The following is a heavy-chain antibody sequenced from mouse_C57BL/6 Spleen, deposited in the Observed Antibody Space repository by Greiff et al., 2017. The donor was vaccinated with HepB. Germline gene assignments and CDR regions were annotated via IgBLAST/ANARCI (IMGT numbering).Heavy chain of an antibody. CDR1: GFTFSDYG. CDR3: ARGEDYYGSSPFYAMDY. CDR2: ISSGSSTI. D-gene: IGHD1-1*01. V-gene: IGHV5-17*01. Sequence: EVMLVESGGGLVKPGGSLKLSCAASGFTFSDYGMHWVRQAPEKGLEWVAYISSGSSTIYYADTVKGRFTISRDNAKNTLFLQMTSLRSEDTAMYYCARGEDYYGSSPFYAMDYWGQGTSVTVSS. J-gene: IGHJ4*01.